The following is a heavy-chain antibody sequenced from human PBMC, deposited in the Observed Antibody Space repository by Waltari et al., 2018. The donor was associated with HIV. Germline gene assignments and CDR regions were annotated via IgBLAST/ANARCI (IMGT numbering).Heavy chain of an antibody. Sequence: QEQLVQSGAEVKKHGASVKVSCKASGYTFTDYYMHWVRQAPGQGLEWMGWINPKRGGTNYAQKFQGRVTMTRDTSISTAYMELSSLRSDDTAVYYCALYCSGGNCFLDYWGQGTLVTVSS. J-gene: IGHJ4*02. CDR3: ALYCSGGNCFLDY. CDR2: INPKRGGT. CDR1: GYTFTDYY. V-gene: IGHV1-2*02. D-gene: IGHD2-15*01.